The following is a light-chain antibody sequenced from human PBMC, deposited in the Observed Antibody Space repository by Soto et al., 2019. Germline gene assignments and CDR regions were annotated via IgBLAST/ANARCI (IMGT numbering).Light chain of an antibody. V-gene: IGKV3-20*01. CDR1: QSVGSNY. CDR3: QQYGSLWT. Sequence: EIVLTQSPGTLSLSPGERATLACRASQSVGSNYLAWYQQKPGQAPRLLIYDASSRATGIPDRFSGSGSGTDFTLTISNLGPEDFAVYFCQQYGSLWTFGQGTKLEI. J-gene: IGKJ2*02. CDR2: DAS.